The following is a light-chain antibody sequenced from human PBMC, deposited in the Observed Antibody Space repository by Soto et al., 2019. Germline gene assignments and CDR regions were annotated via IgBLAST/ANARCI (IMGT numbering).Light chain of an antibody. CDR1: QTISSH. V-gene: IGKV1-33*01. CDR3: QQYDNLPYT. Sequence: DIQMTQSPSSLSASVGDRVIITCRASQTISSHLNWYQQKPGKAPKLLIYDASNLETGVPSRFSGSGSGTDFTFTISSLQPEDIATYYCQQYDNLPYTFGQGTKLEIK. J-gene: IGKJ2*01. CDR2: DAS.